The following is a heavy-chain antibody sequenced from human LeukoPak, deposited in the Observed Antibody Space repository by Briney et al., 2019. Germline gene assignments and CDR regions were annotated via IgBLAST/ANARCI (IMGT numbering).Heavy chain of an antibody. J-gene: IGHJ5*02. Sequence: SVKVSCKASGGTFSSYAISWVRQAPGQGLEWMGGIIPIFGTANYAQKFQGRVTITADKSTSTAYMELSSLGSEDTAVYYCARHECGGDCYYWFDPWGQGTLVTVSS. CDR3: ARHECGGDCYYWFDP. D-gene: IGHD2-21*02. CDR1: GGTFSSYA. V-gene: IGHV1-69*06. CDR2: IIPIFGTA.